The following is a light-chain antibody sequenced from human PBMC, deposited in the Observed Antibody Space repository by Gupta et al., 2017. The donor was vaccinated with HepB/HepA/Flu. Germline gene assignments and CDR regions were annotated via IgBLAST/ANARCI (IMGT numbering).Light chain of an antibody. CDR3: CTYTSSSTLV. J-gene: IGLJ3*02. Sequence: QSALTQPPSVSGSPGQSVTISCTGTSSDVGSYNRVSWYQQPPGTPPKLMIYEVSNRPAGVPGRFSESKSGNTASLTISVREAEDEADYYVCTYTSSSTLVFGGGTKLTVL. V-gene: IGLV2-18*02. CDR2: EVS. CDR1: SSDVGSYNR.